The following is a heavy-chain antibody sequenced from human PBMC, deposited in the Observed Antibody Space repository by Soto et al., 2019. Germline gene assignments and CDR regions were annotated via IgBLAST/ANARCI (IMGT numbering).Heavy chain of an antibody. J-gene: IGHJ6*03. Sequence: GASVKVSCKVSGYTLTELSMHWVRQAPGKGLEWKRGFDPEDGETIYAQKFQGRVTMTEDTSTDTAYIELSSLRSEDTAVYYCATAGYSSAWGYYYMDVWGKGTTVTVSS. D-gene: IGHD6-19*01. CDR2: FDPEDGET. V-gene: IGHV1-24*01. CDR3: ATAGYSSAWGYYYMDV. CDR1: GYTLTELS.